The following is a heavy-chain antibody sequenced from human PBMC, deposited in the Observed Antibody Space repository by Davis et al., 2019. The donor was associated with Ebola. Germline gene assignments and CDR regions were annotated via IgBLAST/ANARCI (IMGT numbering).Heavy chain of an antibody. CDR2: FDPEDGET. CDR1: GYTLTELS. CDR3: AREGGYGSGSYYYYYYMDV. D-gene: IGHD3-10*01. Sequence: ASVKVSCKVSGYTLTELSMHWVRQAPGKGLEWMGGFDPEDGETIYAQKFQGRVTMTEDTSTDTAYMELSSLRSEDTAVYYCAREGGYGSGSYYYYYYMDVWGKGTTVTVSS. J-gene: IGHJ6*03. V-gene: IGHV1-24*01.